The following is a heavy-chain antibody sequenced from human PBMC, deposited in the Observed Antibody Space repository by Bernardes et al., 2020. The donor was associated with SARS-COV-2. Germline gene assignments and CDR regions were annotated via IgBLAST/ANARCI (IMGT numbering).Heavy chain of an antibody. Sequence: GGSLRLSCAASGFTFSSYAMSWVRQAPGKGLEWVSAISGSGGSTYYADSVKGRFTISRDNSKNTLYLQMNSLRAEDTAVYYCAKGGGPFYDYVWGSYRLFDYWGQGTLVTVSS. CDR3: AKGGGPFYDYVWGSYRLFDY. CDR1: GFTFSSYA. D-gene: IGHD3-16*02. CDR2: ISGSGGST. V-gene: IGHV3-23*01. J-gene: IGHJ4*02.